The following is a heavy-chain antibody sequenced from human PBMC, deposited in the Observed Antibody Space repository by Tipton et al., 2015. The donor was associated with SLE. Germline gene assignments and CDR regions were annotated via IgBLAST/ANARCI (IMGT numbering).Heavy chain of an antibody. CDR3: ARVLGWGPNAFDI. D-gene: IGHD3-16*01. CDR1: GFTFSSYA. J-gene: IGHJ3*02. V-gene: IGHV3-21*01. CDR2: ISSSSSYI. Sequence: SLRLSCATSGFTFSSYAMSWVRQAPGKGLEWVSSISSSSSYIYYADSVKGRFTISRDNAKNSLYLQMNSLRAEDTAVYYCARVLGWGPNAFDIWGQGTMVTVSS.